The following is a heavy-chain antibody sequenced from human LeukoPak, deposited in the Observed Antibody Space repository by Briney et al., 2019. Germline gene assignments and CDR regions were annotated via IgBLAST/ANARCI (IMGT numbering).Heavy chain of an antibody. D-gene: IGHD2-15*01. CDR1: GGTFCSYA. CDR3: ATDPGSYWDIVGVVAAIRSFGVFDP. J-gene: IGHJ5*02. CDR2: SNPNSGGT. V-gene: IGHV1-2*02. Sequence: ASVKVSSKGSGGTFCSYAIRCVRHAPGQGLEWMGWSNPNSGGTNYAQKFQGRVSTTRDTSISTAYMELSRLRSEDTAVYYCATDPGSYWDIVGVVAAIRSFGVFDPWGHGTLVTVSS.